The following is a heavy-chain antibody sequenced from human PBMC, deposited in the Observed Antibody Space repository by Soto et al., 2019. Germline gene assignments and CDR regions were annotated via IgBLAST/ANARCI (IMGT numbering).Heavy chain of an antibody. D-gene: IGHD2-21*02. V-gene: IGHV1-18*01. CDR2: ISAYNGNT. CDR3: AIVAYCGGDCYPGWWFDP. Sequence: QVQLVQSGAEVKKPGASVKVSCKASGYTFTSYGISWVRQAPGQGLEWMGWISAYNGNTNYAQKLQGRVTMTTDTSTSTAYMELRSLRSDDTAVYYCAIVAYCGGDCYPGWWFDPWGQGTLVTVSS. J-gene: IGHJ5*02. CDR1: GYTFTSYG.